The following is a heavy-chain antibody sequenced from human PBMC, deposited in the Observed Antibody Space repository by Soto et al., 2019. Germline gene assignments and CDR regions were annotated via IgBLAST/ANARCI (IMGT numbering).Heavy chain of an antibody. CDR1: GGSISSYY. Sequence: PSETLSLTCTVSGGSISSYYWSWIRQPPGKGLEWIGYIYYSGSTNYNPSLKSRVTISVDTSKNQFSLKLSSVTAADTAVYYCARDPKLRLGAYGMDVWGQGTTVT. J-gene: IGHJ6*02. D-gene: IGHD3-16*01. CDR2: IYYSGST. CDR3: ARDPKLRLGAYGMDV. V-gene: IGHV4-59*12.